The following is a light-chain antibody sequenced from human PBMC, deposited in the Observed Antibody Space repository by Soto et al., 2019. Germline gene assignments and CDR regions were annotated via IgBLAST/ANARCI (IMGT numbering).Light chain of an antibody. CDR3: HQYGSSPGT. CDR2: GAS. V-gene: IGKV3-20*01. Sequence: EIVMTPSPSTLSVSPGESSTLSCRASQSVSSNLAWYQQKPGRAPRLLIYGASTRATGIPDSFSGSGSGTDFTLTISRLEPEDFAVYYCHQYGSSPGTFGQGTKVDIK. J-gene: IGKJ1*01. CDR1: QSVSSN.